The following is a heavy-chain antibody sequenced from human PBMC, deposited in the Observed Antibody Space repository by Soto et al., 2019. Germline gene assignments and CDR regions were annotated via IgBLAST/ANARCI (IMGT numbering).Heavy chain of an antibody. CDR1: GYTFTSYW. V-gene: IGHV5-51*01. J-gene: IGHJ4*02. CDR3: VRSGTSSGRFSDY. CDR2: IYPSDSDI. Sequence: GESLKISCKGSGYTFTSYWIGWVRQMPGEGLEWMGVIYPSDSDIRYSPSFQGKVTISADKSITTAYLQWSSLKAADTAMYYCVRSGTSSGRFSDYWGQGTLVTVS. D-gene: IGHD2-15*01.